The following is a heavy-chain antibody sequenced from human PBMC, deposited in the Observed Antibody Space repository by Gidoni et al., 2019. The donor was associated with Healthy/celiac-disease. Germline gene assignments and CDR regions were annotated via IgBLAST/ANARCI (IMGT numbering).Heavy chain of an antibody. CDR3: AKDNVGYYDFWSGYYPGAFDY. CDR1: GFTFSSYA. Sequence: EVQLLESGGGLVQPGGSLRLSCAASGFTFSSYAISWVRQAPGKGLEWVSAISGSGGSTYYADSVKGRFTISRDNSKNTLYLQMNSLRAEDTAVYYCAKDNVGYYDFWSGYYPGAFDYWGQGTLVTVSS. V-gene: IGHV3-23*01. D-gene: IGHD3-3*01. J-gene: IGHJ4*02. CDR2: ISGSGGST.